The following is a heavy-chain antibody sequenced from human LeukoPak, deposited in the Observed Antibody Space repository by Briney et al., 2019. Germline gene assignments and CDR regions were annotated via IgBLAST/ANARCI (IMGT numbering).Heavy chain of an antibody. CDR2: IKSKTDGGTT. CDR3: TTRLRYFDWTIYDFDY. D-gene: IGHD3-9*01. Sequence: GGSLRLSCAASGFTFSNAWMSWVRQAPGKGLEWVGRIKSKTDGGTTDYAAPVKGGFTISRDDSKNTLYLQMNSLKTEDTAVYYCTTRLRYFDWTIYDFDYWGQGTLVTVSS. CDR1: GFTFSNAW. J-gene: IGHJ4*02. V-gene: IGHV3-15*01.